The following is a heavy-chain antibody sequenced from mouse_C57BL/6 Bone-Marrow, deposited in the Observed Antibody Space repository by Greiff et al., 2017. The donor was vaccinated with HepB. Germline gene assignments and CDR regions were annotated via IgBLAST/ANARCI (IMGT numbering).Heavy chain of an antibody. D-gene: IGHD1-1*01. Sequence: EVKLMESGGGLVKPGGSLKLSCAASGFTFSDYGMHWVRQAPEKGLEWVAYISSGSSTIYYADTVKGRVTISRDNAKNTLFLQMPSLRSEDTAMYYCARPFTTVVSYYFDYWGQGTTLTVSS. CDR3: ARPFTTVVSYYFDY. CDR2: ISSGSSTI. CDR1: GFTFSDYG. J-gene: IGHJ2*01. V-gene: IGHV5-17*01.